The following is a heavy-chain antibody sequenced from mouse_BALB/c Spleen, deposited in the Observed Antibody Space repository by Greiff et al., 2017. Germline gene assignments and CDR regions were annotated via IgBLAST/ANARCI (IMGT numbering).Heavy chain of an antibody. CDR1: GYTFTSYT. V-gene: IGHV1-4*01. D-gene: IGHD2-1*01. J-gene: IGHJ3*01. Sequence: VKLVESGAELARPGASVKMSCKASGYTFTSYTMHWVKQRPGQGLEWIGYINPSSGYTNYNQKFKDKATLTADKSSSTAYMQLSSLTSEDSAVYYCARSDGNYESAFAYWGQGTLVTVSA. CDR2: INPSSGYT. CDR3: ARSDGNYESAFAY.